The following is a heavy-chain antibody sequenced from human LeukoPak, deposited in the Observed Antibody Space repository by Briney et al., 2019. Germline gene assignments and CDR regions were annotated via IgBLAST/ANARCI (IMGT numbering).Heavy chain of an antibody. CDR2: INTAGKT. CDR1: GFTLSNYD. V-gene: IGHV3-13*01. Sequence: GGSLRLSCAASGFTLSNYDMHWVRQATGRGLEWVAAINTAGKTYYANSVRGRFTTSRENAKKSLYLQMNSLRAEDTAVYYCAREPHTEGFDYWGQGTLVTVSS. CDR3: AREPHTEGFDY. J-gene: IGHJ4*02.